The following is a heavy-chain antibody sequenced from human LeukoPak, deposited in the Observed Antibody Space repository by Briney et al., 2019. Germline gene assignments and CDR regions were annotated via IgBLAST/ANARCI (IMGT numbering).Heavy chain of an antibody. Sequence: GGSLRLSCAASGFTFSNYAMNWVRQAPGKGLEWVSTISGSGASTDYADSVKGRFTISRDNSKNRLYQQINSLRAEDTAVYYCAKRQWELHRLSAFDYWGHGTLVTVSS. CDR2: ISGSGAST. CDR3: AKRQWELHRLSAFDY. V-gene: IGHV3-23*01. J-gene: IGHJ4*01. CDR1: GFTFSNYA. D-gene: IGHD1-26*01.